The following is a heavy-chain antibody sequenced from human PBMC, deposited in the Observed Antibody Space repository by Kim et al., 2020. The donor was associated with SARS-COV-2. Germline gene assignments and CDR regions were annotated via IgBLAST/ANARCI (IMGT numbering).Heavy chain of an antibody. CDR1: GFTFSSYG. V-gene: IGHV3-23*01. CDR2: ITSGGGRT. Sequence: GGSLRLSCIASGFTFSSYGMSWVRQAPGKGLEWVSGITSGGGRTYCADSVKGRFTISRDNSKNTLYLQVNSLGAEDTAIYYCAKDYSGSYPPNDAFDIWGQGTMVTVSS. CDR3: AKDYSGSYPPNDAFDI. D-gene: IGHD1-26*01. J-gene: IGHJ3*02.